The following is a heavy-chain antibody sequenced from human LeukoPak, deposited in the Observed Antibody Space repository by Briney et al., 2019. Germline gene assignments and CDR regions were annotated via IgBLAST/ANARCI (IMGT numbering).Heavy chain of an antibody. Sequence: GGSLTLSRPASGFTFSSYAMSGLRQAPGKGREGVSDIGSSSSSTYSGDSLTGLFTISRNNSKNKLYLRMNSMRAADTAVYYCEQVSFFGRNSAYWGQGTLVTVSS. CDR2: IGSSSSST. D-gene: IGHD4-23*01. J-gene: IGHJ4*02. CDR3: EQVSFFGRNSAY. CDR1: GFTFSSYA. V-gene: IGHV3-23*01.